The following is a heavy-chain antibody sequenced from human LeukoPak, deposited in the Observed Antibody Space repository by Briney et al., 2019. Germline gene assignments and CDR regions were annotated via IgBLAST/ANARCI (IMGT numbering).Heavy chain of an antibody. Sequence: ASVKVSCKASGGTFSSYAISWVRQAPGQGLEWMGGIIPIFGTANYAQKFQGRVTITADKSTSTAYMELSSLRSEDTAVYYCARLPLYDSSDYWGQGTLVTVSS. CDR3: ARLPLYDSSDY. CDR2: IIPIFGTA. J-gene: IGHJ4*02. V-gene: IGHV1-69*06. D-gene: IGHD3-22*01. CDR1: GGTFSSYA.